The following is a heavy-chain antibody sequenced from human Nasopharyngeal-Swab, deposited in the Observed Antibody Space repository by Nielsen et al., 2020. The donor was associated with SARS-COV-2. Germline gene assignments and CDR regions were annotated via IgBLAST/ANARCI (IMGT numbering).Heavy chain of an antibody. CDR3: ARAGLRCPQYCYYGMDV. CDR2: ISSSSSTI. CDR1: GFTFSSYS. Sequence: GGSLRLSCAASGFTFSSYSMNWVRQAPGKWLEWVSYISSSSSTIYYADSVKGRFTISRDNAKNSLYLQMNSLRAEDTAVYYCARAGLRCPQYCYYGMDVWGQGTTVTVSS. V-gene: IGHV3-48*04. J-gene: IGHJ6*02. D-gene: IGHD4-17*01.